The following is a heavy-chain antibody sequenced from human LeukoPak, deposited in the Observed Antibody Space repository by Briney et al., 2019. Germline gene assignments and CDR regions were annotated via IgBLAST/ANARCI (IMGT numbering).Heavy chain of an antibody. CDR1: GFTFSSYA. CDR3: AKGYCGGDCYPGYFDY. D-gene: IGHD2-21*02. J-gene: IGHJ4*02. CDR2: ISYDGSNK. V-gene: IGHV3-30-3*01. Sequence: GGSLRLSCAASGFTFSSYAMHWVRQAPGKGLEWVAVISYDGSNKYYADSVKGRFTISRDNSKNTLYLQMNSLRAEDTAVYYCAKGYCGGDCYPGYFDYWGQGTLVTVSS.